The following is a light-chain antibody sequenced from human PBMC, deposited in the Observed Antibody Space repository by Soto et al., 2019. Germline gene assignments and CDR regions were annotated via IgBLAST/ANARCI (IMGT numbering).Light chain of an antibody. CDR2: DAS. J-gene: IGKJ3*01. Sequence: EIVLTQSPATLSLSPGERATLSCRASQSVSSSLVWYQQKRGQAPRLLIYDASNRDTGIPARFSGSGSGTDFTLTISSLEPEDCAVYYCQQRKSWPEFTFGPGTKVVIK. V-gene: IGKV3-11*01. CDR3: QQRKSWPEFT. CDR1: QSVSSS.